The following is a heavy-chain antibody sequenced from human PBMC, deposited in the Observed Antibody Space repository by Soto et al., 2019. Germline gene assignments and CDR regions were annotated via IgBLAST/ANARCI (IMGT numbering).Heavy chain of an antibody. CDR1: GFTFSSYS. CDR2: ISSSSSTI. V-gene: IGHV3-48*01. CDR3: ARDGYSGYDALDYWDY. D-gene: IGHD5-12*01. Sequence: GGSLRLSCAASGFTFSSYSMNWVRQAPGKGLEWVSYISSSSSTIYYADSVKGRFTISRDNAKNSLYLQMNSLRAEDTAVYYCARDGYSGYDALDYWDYWGQGTLVTVSS. J-gene: IGHJ4*02.